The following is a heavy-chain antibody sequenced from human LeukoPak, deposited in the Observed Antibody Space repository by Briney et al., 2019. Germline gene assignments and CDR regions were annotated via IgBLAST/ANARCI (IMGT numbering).Heavy chain of an antibody. D-gene: IGHD3-10*01. J-gene: IGHJ6*03. V-gene: IGHV1-2*02. CDR3: ATSQLWFGESDYYYYYMDV. Sequence: ASVKVSCKASGYTFTGYYMHWVRQAPGQGLEWMGWINPNSGGTNYAQKFQGRVTMTRDTSISTAYMELSRLRSDDTAVYYCATSQLWFGESDYYYYYMDVWGKGTTVTVSS. CDR2: INPNSGGT. CDR1: GYTFTGYY.